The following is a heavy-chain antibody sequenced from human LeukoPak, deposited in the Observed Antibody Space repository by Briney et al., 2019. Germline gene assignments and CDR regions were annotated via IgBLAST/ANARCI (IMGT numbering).Heavy chain of an antibody. J-gene: IGHJ4*02. D-gene: IGHD6-6*01. Sequence: ASVKVSCKASGYTFTSYGISWVRQVPGQGLEWMGWIGAYNGNTNYAQKLHGRVTMTTDTSTSTAYMELRSLRSDDTAVYYCARAAVSASSVGSSAGFDYWGQGTLVTVSS. CDR1: GYTFTSYG. V-gene: IGHV1-18*01. CDR2: IGAYNGNT. CDR3: ARAAVSASSVGSSAGFDY.